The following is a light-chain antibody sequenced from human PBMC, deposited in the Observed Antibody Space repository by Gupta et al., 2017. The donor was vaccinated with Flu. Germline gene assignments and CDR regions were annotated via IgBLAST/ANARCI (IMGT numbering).Light chain of an antibody. Sequence: SRATDIPDRFSGSGYGTDYTLTISRREPEDFAVYYCQQYTNSPPITFGQGTQLEIK. V-gene: IGKV3-20*01. J-gene: IGKJ5*01. CDR3: QQYTNSPPIT.